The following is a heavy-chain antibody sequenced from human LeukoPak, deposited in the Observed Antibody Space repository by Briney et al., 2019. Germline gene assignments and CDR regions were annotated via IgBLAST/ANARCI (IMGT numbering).Heavy chain of an antibody. J-gene: IGHJ4*02. CDR2: ISGSGANT. V-gene: IGHV3-23*01. Sequence: PRGSLTLTFAASGFTFTTYAISWVRQAPGKGLEWVSSISGSGANTYYADFVKVRFTISRDNSKNTLYLQMNSLRAEDTAVYYCATLRGSSADYPIDFWGQGTMVTASS. CDR3: ATLRGSSADYPIDF. D-gene: IGHD3-22*01. CDR1: GFTFTTYA.